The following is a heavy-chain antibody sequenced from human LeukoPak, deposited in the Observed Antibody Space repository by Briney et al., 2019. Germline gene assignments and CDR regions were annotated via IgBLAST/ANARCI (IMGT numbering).Heavy chain of an antibody. CDR1: GFTFSSSG. J-gene: IGHJ4*02. D-gene: IGHD1-26*01. CDR3: ARVGGSYEFDY. CDR2: ISYDGSNK. V-gene: IGHV3-30*03. Sequence: GGSLRLSCAASGFTFSSSGMHWVRQAPGKGLEWVAVISYDGSNKYYADSVKGRFTISRDNSKNTLYLQMSSLRAEDTAVYYCARVGGSYEFDYWGQGTLVTVSS.